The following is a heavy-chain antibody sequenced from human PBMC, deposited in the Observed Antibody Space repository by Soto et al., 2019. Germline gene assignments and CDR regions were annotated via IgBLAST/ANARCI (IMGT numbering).Heavy chain of an antibody. CDR2: IWYDGSNK. D-gene: IGHD6-19*01. J-gene: IGHJ1*01. CDR3: AREREYSSGWYQGEYFQH. V-gene: IGHV3-33*01. Sequence: GGSLRLSCAASGFTFSSYGMHWVRQAPGKGLEWVAVIWYDGSNKYYADSVKGRFTISRDNSKNTLYLQMNSLRAEDTAVYYCAREREYSSGWYQGEYFQHWGQGTLVTVSS. CDR1: GFTFSSYG.